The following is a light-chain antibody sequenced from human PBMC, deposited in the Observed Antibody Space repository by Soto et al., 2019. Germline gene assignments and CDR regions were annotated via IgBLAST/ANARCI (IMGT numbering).Light chain of an antibody. V-gene: IGKV1-9*01. CDR1: QDINSY. CDR2: AAS. CDR3: QQLNSYPRT. J-gene: IGKJ1*01. Sequence: DIQLTQSPPFLSASVGDRVTIACRASQDINSYLAWYQQNPGKAPKLLIYAASTLFSGGPSRFSGSGSGTEFTLTISSLQPEDFATYYCQQLNSYPRTFGQGTKVEMK.